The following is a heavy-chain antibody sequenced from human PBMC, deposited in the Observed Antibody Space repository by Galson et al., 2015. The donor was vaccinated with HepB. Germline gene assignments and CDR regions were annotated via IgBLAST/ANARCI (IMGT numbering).Heavy chain of an antibody. CDR1: GFTFSSYG. D-gene: IGHD2-15*01. Sequence: SLRLSCAASGFTFSSYGVHWVRQAPGKGLEWVAVISYDGSNKYYADSVKGRFTISRDNSKNTLYLQMNSLRAEDTAVYYCARDSPNPSGAPARNYYYYYGMDVWGQGTAVTVSS. V-gene: IGHV3-30*03. CDR2: ISYDGSNK. J-gene: IGHJ6*02. CDR3: ARDSPNPSGAPARNYYYYYGMDV.